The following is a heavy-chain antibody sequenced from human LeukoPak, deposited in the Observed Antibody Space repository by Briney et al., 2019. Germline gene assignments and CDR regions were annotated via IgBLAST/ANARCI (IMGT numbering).Heavy chain of an antibody. J-gene: IGHJ4*02. Sequence: GGSLRLSCAASGFTFSSYWMHWVRQAPGKGLAWVSRINSDGSSTSYADSVKGRFTISRDNAKNTLYLQMNSLRAEDTAVYYCARDGGENYFDYWGQGTLVTVSS. D-gene: IGHD3-16*01. CDR2: INSDGSST. CDR1: GFTFSSYW. V-gene: IGHV3-74*01. CDR3: ARDGGENYFDY.